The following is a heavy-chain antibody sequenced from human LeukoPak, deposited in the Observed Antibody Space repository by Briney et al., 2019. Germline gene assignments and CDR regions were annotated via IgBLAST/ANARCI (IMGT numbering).Heavy chain of an antibody. J-gene: IGHJ3*02. CDR1: GFTFSNYG. CDR2: ISFDGSNK. CDR3: ARESLRYFDWSDAFDI. V-gene: IGHV3-30*03. D-gene: IGHD3-9*01. Sequence: GGSLRLSCAASGFTFSNYGMHWVRQAPGKGLDWVAFISFDGSNKYYADSVKGRFTISRDNSKNSLYLQMNSLRAEDTAVYYCARESLRYFDWSDAFDIWGQGTMVTVSS.